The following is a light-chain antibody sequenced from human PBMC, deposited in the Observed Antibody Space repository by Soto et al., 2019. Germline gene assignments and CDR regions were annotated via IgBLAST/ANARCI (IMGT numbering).Light chain of an antibody. CDR3: MQGTHWPWT. V-gene: IGKV2-30*02. Sequence: DVVMTQSPLSLPVTLGQPASISCRSSQSLIHSDGNTYLSWFQQRPGQSPRRLIYEVSDRDSGVPDRFTGSGSGTDFTLTLSRVEAEDVGVYYCMQGTHWPWTFGQGTEVEIK. CDR1: QSLIHSDGNTY. CDR2: EVS. J-gene: IGKJ1*01.